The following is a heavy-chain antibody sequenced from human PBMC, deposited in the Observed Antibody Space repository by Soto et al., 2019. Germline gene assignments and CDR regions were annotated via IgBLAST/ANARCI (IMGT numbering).Heavy chain of an antibody. CDR3: ATTGITGSRQPGLFDY. J-gene: IGHJ4*02. CDR1: GYTFTSYY. D-gene: IGHD1-20*01. CDR2: SKPSGGSA. Sequence: ASVKVSCKASGYTFTSYYMHWVRQAPGQGLEWMGISKPSGGSASDAQKFQGRVTMTRDTSASTVYMELSSLRSEDTAVYYCATTGITGSRQPGLFDYRGKGSLVTGSS. V-gene: IGHV1-46*01.